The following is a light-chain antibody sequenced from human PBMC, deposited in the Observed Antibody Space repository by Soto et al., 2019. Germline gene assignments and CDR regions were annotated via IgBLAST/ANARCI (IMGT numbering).Light chain of an antibody. J-gene: IGLJ3*02. CDR1: SSDVGGYNY. Sequence: QSALTQPASVSGSPRQSITISCTGTSSDVGGYNYVSWYQQLPGKAPKLMIYDVSNRPSGVSDRFSGSKSGNTASLTISGLQAEDEADYYCSSYTSSGTLVFGGGTKLTVL. CDR2: DVS. CDR3: SSYTSSGTLV. V-gene: IGLV2-14*01.